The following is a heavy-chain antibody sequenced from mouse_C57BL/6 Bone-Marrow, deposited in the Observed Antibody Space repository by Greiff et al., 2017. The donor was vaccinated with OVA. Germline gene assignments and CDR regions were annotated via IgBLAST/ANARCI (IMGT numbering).Heavy chain of an antibody. CDR3: TWGGFSFDY. CDR1: GFNIQDDY. J-gene: IGHJ2*01. D-gene: IGHD3-1*01. V-gene: IGHV14-4*01. CDR2: IDPENGDT. Sequence: QLKQSGAELVRPGASVKLSCTASGFNIQDDYMHWVKQRPEQGLEWIGWIDPENGDTEYASKFQGKATITADTSSNTAYLQLSSLTSEDTAVYYCTWGGFSFDYWGQGTTLTVSS.